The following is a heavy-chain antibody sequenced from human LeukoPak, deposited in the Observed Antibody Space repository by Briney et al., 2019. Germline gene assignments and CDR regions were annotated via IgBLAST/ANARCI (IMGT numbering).Heavy chain of an antibody. CDR1: GFSFSAYP. V-gene: IGHV3-23*01. CDR3: ATLAGGYGGNSNDY. J-gene: IGHJ4*02. Sequence: GGSLRLSCAASGFSFSAYPMGWVRQAPGKGLQWLSGISASGDVTFHADRVKGRFAISRDNSKNTLYLQMNSLRAEDTAVYYCATLAGGYGGNSNDYWGQGTLVTVSS. D-gene: IGHD4-23*01. CDR2: ISASGDVT.